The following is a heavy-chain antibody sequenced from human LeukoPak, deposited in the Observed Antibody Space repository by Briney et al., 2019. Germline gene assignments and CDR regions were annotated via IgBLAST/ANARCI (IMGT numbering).Heavy chain of an antibody. CDR2: ISGSSTYI. CDR1: GFTFSSYS. CDR3: ARVRGSGSYFPDY. J-gene: IGHJ4*02. V-gene: IGHV3-21*04. Sequence: PGGSLRLSCLASGFTFSSYSMHWVRQAPGKGLEWVSAISGSSTYIFYADSVKGRFTISRDNAKKSLNLQMNSLRAEDTAVYYCARVRGSGSYFPDYWGQGTLVTVSS. D-gene: IGHD3-10*01.